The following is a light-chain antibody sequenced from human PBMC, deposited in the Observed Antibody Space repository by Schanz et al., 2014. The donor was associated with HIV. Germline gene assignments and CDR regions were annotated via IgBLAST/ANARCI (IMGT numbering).Light chain of an antibody. CDR2: DVS. J-gene: IGLJ1*01. CDR1: NSDISTYNY. V-gene: IGLV2-14*01. CDR3: SSYTSSSTPYV. Sequence: QSVLTQPPSASGSPGQSITISCTGLNSDISTYNYVSWYQQHPGKAPKLMIYDVSNRPSGVSNRFSGSKSGNTASLTISGLQAEDEADYYCSSYTSSSTPYVFGTGTKLTVL.